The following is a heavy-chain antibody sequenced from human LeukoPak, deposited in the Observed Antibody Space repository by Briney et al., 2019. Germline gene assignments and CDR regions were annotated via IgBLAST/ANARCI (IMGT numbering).Heavy chain of an antibody. J-gene: IGHJ3*02. V-gene: IGHV4-34*01. CDR2: ISQSGST. CDR3: ARPNVHLAFDI. Sequence: PGGSLRLSCAASGFTFRNFGMSWFRQAPGKGLEWIGEISQSGSTNYKSSLKGRVTMSVDTPRNQFSLKLSSVTAADTAVYYCARPNVHLAFDIWGQGTMVIVSS. CDR1: GFTFRNFG. D-gene: IGHD1-1*01.